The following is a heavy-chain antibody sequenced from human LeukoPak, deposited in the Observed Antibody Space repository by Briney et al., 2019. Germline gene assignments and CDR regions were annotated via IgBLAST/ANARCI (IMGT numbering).Heavy chain of an antibody. V-gene: IGHV1-18*01. CDR1: GYTFTSYG. J-gene: IGHJ4*02. Sequence: ASVKVSCKASGYTFTSYGITWLRQAPGQGLEWMGWISADTGSSLYAEKFGGRVTFTTDSTTTAYMELRSLISDDTAFYFCATYSYDSTGYPNHFGHWGQGTLVTVSS. CDR2: ISADTGSS. CDR3: ATYSYDSTGYPNHFGH. D-gene: IGHD3-9*01.